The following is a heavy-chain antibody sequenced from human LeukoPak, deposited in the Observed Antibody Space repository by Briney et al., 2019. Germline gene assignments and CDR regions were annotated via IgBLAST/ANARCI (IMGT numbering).Heavy chain of an antibody. V-gene: IGHV1-69*05. CDR1: GGTFNNSA. J-gene: IGHJ5*02. Sequence: SSVKVSCKTSGGTFNNSAISWVRQAPGQGLEWLGGIMPLFGTAGYAQKFQGRVTITKDESTRTVYLELTSLTSDDTAVYYCARDVHGDYGSGWFDPWGQGTPLSVSS. CDR2: IMPLFGTA. D-gene: IGHD4-17*01. CDR3: ARDVHGDYGSGWFDP.